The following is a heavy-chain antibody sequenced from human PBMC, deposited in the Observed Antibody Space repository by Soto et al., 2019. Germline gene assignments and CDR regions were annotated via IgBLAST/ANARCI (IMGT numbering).Heavy chain of an antibody. CDR1: GGSISSGYY. D-gene: IGHD6-13*01. CDR2: IYYSGST. J-gene: IGHJ3*02. V-gene: IGHV4-31*03. Sequence: SETLSLTCTISGGSISSGYYWSWLRQHPGKGLEWIGYIYYSGSTYYNPSLKSRVTISVDTSKNQFSLKLSSVTAADTAVYYCEKGRGSSSWYGAFDIWGQGIMVNVS. CDR3: EKGRGSSSWYGAFDI.